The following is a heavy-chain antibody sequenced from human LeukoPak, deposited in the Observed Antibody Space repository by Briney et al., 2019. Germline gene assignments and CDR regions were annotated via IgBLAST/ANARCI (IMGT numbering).Heavy chain of an antibody. V-gene: IGHV4-39*07. CDR3: AREHCSGGSCYSIYYYYYMDV. Sequence: KTSETLSLTCTVSGGSISSSSYYWGWIRQPPGKRLEWIGSIYYSGSTYYNPSLKSRVTISVDTSKNQFSLKLSSVTAADTAVYYCAREHCSGGSCYSIYYYYYMDVWGKGTTVTVSS. CDR1: GGSISSSSYY. D-gene: IGHD2-15*01. J-gene: IGHJ6*03. CDR2: IYYSGST.